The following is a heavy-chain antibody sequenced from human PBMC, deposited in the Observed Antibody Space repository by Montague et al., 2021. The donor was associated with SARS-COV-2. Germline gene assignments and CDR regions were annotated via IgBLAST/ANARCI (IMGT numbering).Heavy chain of an antibody. J-gene: IGHJ6*02. CDR1: GLTFSSYW. CDR2: IKQDGSEK. CDR3: ARDSFVVVPAASNYYYYGMDV. Sequence: SLRLSCAASGLTFSSYWMSWVRQAPGKGLEWVANIKQDGSEKYYVDSVKGRFTISRDNAKNSLYLQMNSLRAEDTAVYYCARDSFVVVPAASNYYYYGMDVWGQGTTVTVSS. V-gene: IGHV3-7*01. D-gene: IGHD2-2*01.